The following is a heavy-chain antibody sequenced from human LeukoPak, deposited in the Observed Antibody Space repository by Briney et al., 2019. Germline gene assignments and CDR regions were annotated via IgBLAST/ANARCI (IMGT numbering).Heavy chain of an antibody. CDR1: GGSISSGSNF. Sequence: PSQTLSLTCNVSGGSISSGSNFWSWIPQPAGKSLEWIGRVHTSGSTNYKPDLLGRITISLFTSKTQVSLKLMAVTAADTALYCCVREVDGFWSAADWWGQRTQVTVSS. J-gene: IGHJ4*02. D-gene: IGHD3-3*01. V-gene: IGHV4-61*02. CDR3: VREVDGFWSAADW. CDR2: VHTSGST.